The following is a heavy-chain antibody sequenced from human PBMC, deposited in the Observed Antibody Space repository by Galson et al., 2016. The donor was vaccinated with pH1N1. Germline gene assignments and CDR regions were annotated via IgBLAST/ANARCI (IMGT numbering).Heavy chain of an antibody. Sequence: SLRLSCAASEFSFSTFAMSWVRQAPGKGLEWVSAISGSGESTYYADSVKGRFTISRDNPKNTLYLQLNSLRAGDSAVYYCLKYDSSGFYYGRLVDWGQGTLVTVSS. V-gene: IGHV3-23*01. J-gene: IGHJ4*02. CDR2: ISGSGEST. D-gene: IGHD3-22*01. CDR3: LKYDSSGFYYGRLVD. CDR1: EFSFSTFA.